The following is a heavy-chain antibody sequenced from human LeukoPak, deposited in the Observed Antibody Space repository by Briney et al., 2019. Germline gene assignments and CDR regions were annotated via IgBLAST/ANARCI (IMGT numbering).Heavy chain of an antibody. CDR1: GFTFSSYS. J-gene: IGHJ4*02. Sequence: GGSLRLSCAASGFTFSSYSMNWVRQAPGKGLEWVSYSSSSSSTIYYADSVKGRFTISRDNAKNSLYLQMNSLRDEDTAVYYCARDLGVSGLLPYYFDYWGQGTLVTVSS. V-gene: IGHV3-48*02. CDR2: SSSSSSTI. D-gene: IGHD2-15*01. CDR3: ARDLGVSGLLPYYFDY.